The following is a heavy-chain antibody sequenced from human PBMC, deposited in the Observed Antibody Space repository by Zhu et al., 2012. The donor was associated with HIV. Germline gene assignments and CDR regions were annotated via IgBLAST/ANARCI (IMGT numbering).Heavy chain of an antibody. CDR3: ARLYGSGSFDN. Sequence: QLQESGPGLVKPSETLSLTCTVSGGSISSYYWSWIRQPAGKGLEWIGRINTSGSTNYNPSLKSRVTMSVDSSENQFSLKLNPVTAADTAVYYCARLYGSGSFDNWGQGTLVTVSS. D-gene: IGHD3-10*01. CDR1: GGSISSYY. CDR2: INTSGST. V-gene: IGHV4-4*07. J-gene: IGHJ4*02.